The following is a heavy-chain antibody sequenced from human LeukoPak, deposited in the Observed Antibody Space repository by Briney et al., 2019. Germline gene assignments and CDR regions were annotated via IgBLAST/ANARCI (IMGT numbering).Heavy chain of an antibody. D-gene: IGHD4-17*01. J-gene: IGHJ2*01. V-gene: IGHV1-2*02. Sequence: ASVKVSCKASGYTFTGYYMHWVRQAPGQGLEWMGWINPNSGGTNYAQKFQGRVTMTRDTSISTAYMELSRLSSDHTAVYYWGSFSFVSLYGDYSSMPWSSDLGGRGTLVTVPS. CDR3: GSFSFVSLYGDYSSMPWSSDL. CDR2: INPNSGGT. CDR1: GYTFTGYY.